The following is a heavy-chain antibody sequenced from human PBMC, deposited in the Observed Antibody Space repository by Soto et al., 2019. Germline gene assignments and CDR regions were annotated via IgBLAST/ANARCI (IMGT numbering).Heavy chain of an antibody. CDR3: ARERTGIAVAGNSELDY. CDR2: IIPIFGTA. CDR1: GGTFSSYA. J-gene: IGHJ4*02. V-gene: IGHV1-69*01. D-gene: IGHD6-19*01. Sequence: QVQLVQSGAEVKKPGSSVKVSCKASGGTFSSYAISWVRQAPGQGLEWMGGIIPIFGTANDAQKFQGRVTITADESTSTAYMELSSLRSEDTAVYYCARERTGIAVAGNSELDYWGQGTLVTVSS.